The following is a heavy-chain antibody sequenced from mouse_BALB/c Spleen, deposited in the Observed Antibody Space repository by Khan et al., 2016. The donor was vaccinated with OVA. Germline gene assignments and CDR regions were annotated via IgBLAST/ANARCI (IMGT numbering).Heavy chain of an antibody. CDR1: GYSITSGYR. V-gene: IGHV3-1*02. Sequence: EVQLQESGPDLVKPSQSLSLTCTVTGYSITSGYRWHWIRQFPGNKLEWMGYIHYSGSTNYNPSLKSRLSFTRDTSKNQFFLHLNSVTTEDTATYYCARLDGNYWYFDVWGAGTTVTVSS. CDR3: ARLDGNYWYFDV. J-gene: IGHJ1*01. D-gene: IGHD2-1*01. CDR2: IHYSGST.